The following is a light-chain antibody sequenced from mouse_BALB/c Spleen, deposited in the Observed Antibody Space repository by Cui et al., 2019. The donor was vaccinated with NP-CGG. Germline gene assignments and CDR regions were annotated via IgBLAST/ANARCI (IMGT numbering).Light chain of an antibody. V-gene: IGLV1*01. Sequence: QAVVTHVSALTTSPGETVTLTCRSNTGAVTTSNYANWVQEKPDHLFTGLIGGTNNRVPGVPARFSGSLIGDKAALTITGAQTEDEAIYFCALWYSNHWVFGGGTKVTVL. CDR1: TGAVTTSNY. CDR2: GTN. CDR3: ALWYSNHWV. J-gene: IGLJ1*01.